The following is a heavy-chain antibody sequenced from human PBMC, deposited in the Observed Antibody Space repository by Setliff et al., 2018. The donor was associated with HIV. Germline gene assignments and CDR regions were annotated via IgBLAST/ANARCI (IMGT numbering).Heavy chain of an antibody. V-gene: IGHV4-39*02. CDR1: GASSSTRGYY. CDR2: IYYSGNT. CDR3: ARDGGSSGWYFVLGYSDY. D-gene: IGHD6-19*01. Sequence: SETLSLTCAVSGASSSTRGYYWGWIRQPPGKGLEWIGSIYYSGNTYYNPSLKSRVTISLDTSKNQFSLKLNSVTAADTAMYYCARDGGSSGWYFVLGYSDYWGPGTLVTVSS. J-gene: IGHJ4*02.